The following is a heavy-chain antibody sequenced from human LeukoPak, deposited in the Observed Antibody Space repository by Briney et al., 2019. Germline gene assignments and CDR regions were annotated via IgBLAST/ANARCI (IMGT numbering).Heavy chain of an antibody. CDR1: GGSISSGGYY. CDR2: IYHSGST. V-gene: IGHV4-30-2*01. Sequence: SGTLSLTCTVSGGSISSGGYYWSWIRQPPGKGLEWIGYIYHSGSTYYNPSLKSRVTISVDRSKNQFSLKLSSVTAADTAVYYCARECFLIAPTSDWFDPWGQGTLVTVSS. J-gene: IGHJ5*02. CDR3: ARECFLIAPTSDWFDP. D-gene: IGHD6-13*01.